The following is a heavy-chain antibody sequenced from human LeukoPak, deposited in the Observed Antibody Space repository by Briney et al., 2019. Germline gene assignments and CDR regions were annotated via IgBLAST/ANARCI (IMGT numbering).Heavy chain of an antibody. D-gene: IGHD2-2*01. CDR3: ARVSTSLTHADHVRFDP. CDR2: ISNSGST. J-gene: IGHJ5*02. Sequence: SETLSLTCTVSGGSINSGYWCWIRHPPRQGLEWIGNISNSGSTNYSCSHKSPVTISIDTSKMQLSLKLSSVTAADTAVYYCARVSTSLTHADHVRFDPWGQGILVTVSS. CDR1: GGSINSGY. V-gene: IGHV4-59*01.